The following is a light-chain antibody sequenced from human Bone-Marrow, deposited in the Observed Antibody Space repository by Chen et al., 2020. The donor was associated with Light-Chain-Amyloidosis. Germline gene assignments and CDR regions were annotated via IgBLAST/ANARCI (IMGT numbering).Light chain of an antibody. CDR2: EDD. Sequence: NFMLTQPHSVSASPGKTVIISCTLSSGSMANNYVQWYQQRPGSSPTTVIYEDDQRPSGVPDRFSGSIDRSSNSASLTISGLKTEDEADYYCQSYQGSSQGVFGGGTKLTVL. V-gene: IGLV6-57*01. CDR3: QSYQGSSQGV. CDR1: SGSMANNY. J-gene: IGLJ3*02.